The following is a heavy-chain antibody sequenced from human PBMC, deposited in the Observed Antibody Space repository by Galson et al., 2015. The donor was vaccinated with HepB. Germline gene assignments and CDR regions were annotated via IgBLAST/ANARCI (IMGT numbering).Heavy chain of an antibody. V-gene: IGHV3-53*01. CDR2: IYSGGTT. CDR1: GFTVSRIY. CDR3: ARRSGASGRYSYFQH. J-gene: IGHJ1*01. D-gene: IGHD6-19*01. Sequence: SLRLSCAASGFTVSRIYMSWVRQAPGKGLEWVSVIYSGGTTNYADSVKGRFTISRHISKNTVYLQMNSLRVEDTAVYYCARRSGASGRYSYFQHWGQGTLVTVSS.